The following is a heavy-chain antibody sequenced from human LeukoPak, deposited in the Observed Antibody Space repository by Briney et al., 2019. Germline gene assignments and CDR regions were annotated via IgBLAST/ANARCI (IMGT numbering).Heavy chain of an antibody. D-gene: IGHD2-15*01. CDR3: ARGPYCSGGTCFSLGEFDP. Sequence: PGGSLRLSCAASGFTFSKYAMSWVSQTPGKGLQWVSGISGSGNSTYYAESVKGRFDISRDNSKNTLYLQMNSLRGEDTAVYHCARGPYCSGGTCFSLGEFDPWGQGTLVTVSS. V-gene: IGHV3-23*01. CDR1: GFTFSKYA. CDR2: ISGSGNST. J-gene: IGHJ5*02.